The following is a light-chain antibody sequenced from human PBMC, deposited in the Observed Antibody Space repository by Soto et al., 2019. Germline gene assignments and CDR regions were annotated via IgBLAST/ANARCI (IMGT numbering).Light chain of an antibody. CDR2: ESD. CDR1: SGSIASSY. CDR3: QSYYSDTVI. V-gene: IGLV6-57*01. J-gene: IGLJ2*01. Sequence: NFMLTQPHSMSEAPGKTVTISCTRSSGSIASSYVQWYQQRPGSSPSIVIYESDQTSSGVPNRFSGSIDSSSNSASLTIPGMKSEHEADYYCQSYYSDTVIFGGGTKLTVL.